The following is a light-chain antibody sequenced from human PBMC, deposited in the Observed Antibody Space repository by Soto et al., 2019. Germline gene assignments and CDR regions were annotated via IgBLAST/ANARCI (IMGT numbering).Light chain of an antibody. V-gene: IGKV3-15*01. CDR2: GAS. CDR1: QSVGSN. J-gene: IGKJ4*01. Sequence: EIVMTQSPATLSVSPGERATLSCRASQSVGSNLAWYQQKPGQAPRLLIYGASTRATGIPARFSGSGSGTEFTLTISRLEPEDFAVYYCQQYGGSPLVTFGGGTKVEIK. CDR3: QQYGGSPLVT.